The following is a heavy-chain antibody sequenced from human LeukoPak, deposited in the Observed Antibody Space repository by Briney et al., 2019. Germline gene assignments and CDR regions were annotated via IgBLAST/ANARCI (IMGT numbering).Heavy chain of an antibody. D-gene: IGHD6-19*01. Sequence: PGGSLRLPCAASGFTFRSFAMSWVRQAPGKGLEWVSSINGNDYRTFYADSVKGRFTISRDNSKNTLYLQINSLRAEDTAVYFCAKGSAVADIYFDYWGQGTLVTVSS. V-gene: IGHV3-23*01. J-gene: IGHJ4*02. CDR1: GFTFRSFA. CDR2: INGNDYRT. CDR3: AKGSAVADIYFDY.